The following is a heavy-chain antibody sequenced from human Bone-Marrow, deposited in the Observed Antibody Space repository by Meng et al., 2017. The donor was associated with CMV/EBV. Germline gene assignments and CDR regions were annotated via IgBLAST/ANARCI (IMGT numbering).Heavy chain of an antibody. V-gene: IGHV3-21*01. CDR1: RFTVSCDT. CDR3: TRDVYGSGGDWFDP. CDR2: ISSTSSYI. J-gene: IGHJ5*02. Sequence: ASRFTVSCDTMNWVRQAPGNGLECVSSISSTSSYIYYADSLKGRFTISRDNAKNSLFLQMNSLRAEDAAVYYCTRDVYGSGGDWFDPWGQGTLVTVSS. D-gene: IGHD3-10*01.